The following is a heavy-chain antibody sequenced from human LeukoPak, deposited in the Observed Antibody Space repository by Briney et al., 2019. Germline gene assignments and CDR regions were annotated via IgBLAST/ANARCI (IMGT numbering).Heavy chain of an antibody. J-gene: IGHJ4*02. V-gene: IGHV3-9*01. Sequence: GRSLRLSCAASGFTFDDYAMHWVRQAPGKGLEWVSGISWNSGSIGYADSVKGRFTISRDNAKNSLYLQMNSLRAEDTALYYCAKGRDYVDTAPVDYWGQRTLVTVSS. CDR2: ISWNSGSI. D-gene: IGHD5-18*01. CDR3: AKGRDYVDTAPVDY. CDR1: GFTFDDYA.